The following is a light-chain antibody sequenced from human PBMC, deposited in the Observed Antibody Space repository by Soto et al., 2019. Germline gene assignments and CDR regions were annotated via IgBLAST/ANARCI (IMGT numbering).Light chain of an antibody. Sequence: DTQMTQSPSTLSASVGDRVTITCRASQSISSWLAWYQQKPGKAPKLLIYKAPNLESGVPSRFSGSGSGKEFTLTISSLQPDDFATYYCQQYNSYSRTFGQGTKVEIK. CDR1: QSISSW. CDR2: KAP. J-gene: IGKJ1*01. CDR3: QQYNSYSRT. V-gene: IGKV1-5*03.